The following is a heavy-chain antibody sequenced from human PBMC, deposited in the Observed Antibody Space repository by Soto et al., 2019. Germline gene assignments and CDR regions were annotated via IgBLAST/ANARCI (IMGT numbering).Heavy chain of an antibody. J-gene: IGHJ6*02. CDR3: ARVKGSYSYYYGMDV. CDR2: IYPSGST. V-gene: IGHV4-4*02. Sequence: QVQLQESGPGLMKPSGTLSLTCAVSGASISSTNWWSWVRQPPGKGLEWIGEIYPSGSTNFNPSLMSRVTISVDKSKNQFSLKLTSVTAADTAVYYCARVKGSYSYYYGMDVWGQGTTVTVSS. CDR1: GASISSTNW.